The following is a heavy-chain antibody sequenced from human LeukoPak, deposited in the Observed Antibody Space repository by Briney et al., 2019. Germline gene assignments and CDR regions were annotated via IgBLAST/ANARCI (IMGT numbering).Heavy chain of an antibody. Sequence: LGESLKISCKASGYSFTSYWIGWVRQMPGKGLEWMMIIYPGDSDTRYSPSFQGQVTISADKSINTVYLQWSSLKASDTAMYYCARHGVVAAAYHFDYWGQGTLVTVSS. V-gene: IGHV5-51*01. CDR3: ARHGVVAAAYHFDY. CDR1: GYSFTSYW. CDR2: IYPGDSDT. J-gene: IGHJ4*02. D-gene: IGHD6-13*01.